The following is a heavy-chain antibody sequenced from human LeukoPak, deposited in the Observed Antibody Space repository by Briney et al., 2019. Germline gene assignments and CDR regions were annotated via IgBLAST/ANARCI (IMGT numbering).Heavy chain of an antibody. V-gene: IGHV4-39*07. CDR1: GDSISSSTYY. CDR2: ISYTGTT. J-gene: IGHJ6*03. CDR3: ASDHSSASYTYYYYHMDV. D-gene: IGHD1-26*01. Sequence: SETLSLTCTVSGDSISSSTYYWGWIRQPPGEGLEWIATISYTGTTYYNPSLKSRVTISVDTSKNQFSLKLSSVTAADTAVYYCASDHSSASYTYYYYHMDVWGKGTTVTVSS.